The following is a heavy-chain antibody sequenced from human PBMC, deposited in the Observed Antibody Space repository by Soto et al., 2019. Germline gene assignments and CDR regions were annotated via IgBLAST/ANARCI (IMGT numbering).Heavy chain of an antibody. V-gene: IGHV3-53*02. D-gene: IGHD6-19*01. CDR3: AREGRGWHYFDY. CDR1: GFTVSSNY. CDR2: IYSGGST. J-gene: IGHJ4*02. Sequence: EVQLVETGGGLIQPGGSLRLSCAASGFTVSSNYMSWVRQAPGKGLEWVSVIYSGGSTYYADSVKGRFTISRDNSKNTLYLQMNSLGAEDTAVYYCAREGRGWHYFDYWGQGTLVTVSS.